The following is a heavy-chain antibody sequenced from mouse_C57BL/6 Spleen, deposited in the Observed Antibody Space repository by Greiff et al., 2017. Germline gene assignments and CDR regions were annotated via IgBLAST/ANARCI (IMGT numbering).Heavy chain of an antibody. V-gene: IGHV1-82*01. CDR1: GYAFSSSW. D-gene: IGHD2-2*01. J-gene: IGHJ3*01. CDR3: ARDERGYDPWFAY. Sequence: QVQLKESGPELVKPGASVKISCKASGYAFSSSWMNWVKQRPGKGLEWIGRIYPGDGDTNYNGKFKGKATLTADKSSSTAYMQLSSLTSEDSAVYFGARDERGYDPWFAYWGQGTLVTVSA. CDR2: IYPGDGDT.